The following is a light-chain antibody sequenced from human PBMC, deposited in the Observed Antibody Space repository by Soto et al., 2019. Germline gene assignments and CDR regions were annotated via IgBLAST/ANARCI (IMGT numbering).Light chain of an antibody. CDR1: QTVHSNY. V-gene: IGKV3-20*01. J-gene: IGKJ2*01. CDR2: GAS. Sequence: EILLTQSPGTLSLYPGERATLSCRASQTVHSNYLAWYHHRPGQAPRLLVYGASRRASGIPDRFSGSGSGTDFTLTITRLEPEDFGVYYCQQYGALPYTFGQGTKVDIK. CDR3: QQYGALPYT.